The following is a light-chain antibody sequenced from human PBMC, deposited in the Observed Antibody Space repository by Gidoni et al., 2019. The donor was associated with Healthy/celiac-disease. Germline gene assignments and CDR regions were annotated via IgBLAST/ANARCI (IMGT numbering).Light chain of an antibody. V-gene: IGKV4-1*01. J-gene: IGKJ1*01. CDR2: WSS. CDR3: QQYYSTPGT. Sequence: IVMTQSPDSLAVSLGERATINCKSSQSVLYSSKHKNYLAWYQQKPGQPPKRLIYWSSTRESGVPDRVSGSGSGTDFTLTISSLQAEDVAVYYCQQYYSTPGTFGQGTKVEIK. CDR1: QSVLYSSKHKNY.